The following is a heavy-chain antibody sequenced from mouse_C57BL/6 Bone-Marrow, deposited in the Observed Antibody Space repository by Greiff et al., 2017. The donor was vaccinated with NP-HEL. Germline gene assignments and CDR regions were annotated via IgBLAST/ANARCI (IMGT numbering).Heavy chain of an antibody. CDR3: ARRHYYGSSRYYFDY. CDR2: IYPRSGNT. J-gene: IGHJ2*01. CDR1: GYTFTSYG. D-gene: IGHD1-1*01. Sequence: QVQLQQSGAELARPGASVKLSCKASGYTFTSYGISWVKQRTGQGLEWIGEIYPRSGNTYYNEKFKGKATLPADKSSSTAYMELRSLTSEDSAVYFCARRHYYGSSRYYFDYWGQGTTLTVSS. V-gene: IGHV1-81*01.